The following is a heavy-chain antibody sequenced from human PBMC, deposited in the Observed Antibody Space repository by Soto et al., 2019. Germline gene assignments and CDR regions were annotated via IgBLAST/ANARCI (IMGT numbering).Heavy chain of an antibody. CDR2: IIPRFGTT. Sequence: QVQVVQSGAEVKKPGSSVRVSCKASGDSFIKYTVNWVRQAPRQGLEWMGGIIPRFGTTNYAPTLQDRVTITADASMNTVYMELSSLRSDDTALYYCARGRGLYNSGRSQLDSWGQGTLVTVSS. CDR1: GDSFIKYT. D-gene: IGHD1-1*01. CDR3: ARGRGLYNSGRSQLDS. V-gene: IGHV1-69*01. J-gene: IGHJ4*02.